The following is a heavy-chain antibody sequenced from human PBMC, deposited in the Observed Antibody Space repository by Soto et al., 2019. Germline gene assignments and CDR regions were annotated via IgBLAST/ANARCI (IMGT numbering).Heavy chain of an antibody. Sequence: PGGSLRLSCSASVFTFSTYAMSWFRQGPGKGLEWVSVISGSDDRTFYADSVKGRFTISRDNPKNTLYLQMNSLRAEDTAIYYCAKGAISSPYFCCDYWGQGTLVTVSS. CDR2: ISGSDDRT. V-gene: IGHV3-23*01. J-gene: IGHJ4*02. CDR1: VFTFSTYA. D-gene: IGHD2-15*01. CDR3: AKGAISSPYFCCDY.